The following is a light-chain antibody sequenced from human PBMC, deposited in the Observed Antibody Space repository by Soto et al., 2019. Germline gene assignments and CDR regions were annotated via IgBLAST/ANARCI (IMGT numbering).Light chain of an antibody. CDR2: DAS. CDR1: QDVSHF. V-gene: IGKV1-33*01. J-gene: IGKJ1*01. Sequence: DIPMTQSPSSLSASIGDRVTITCQASQDVSHFLNWFQQRPGKAPKLLIYDASTLERGVPSRFSGRGSGSHFTFTITSLQPEDIATYYCQQYDRLPWTFGQGTKVDMK. CDR3: QQYDRLPWT.